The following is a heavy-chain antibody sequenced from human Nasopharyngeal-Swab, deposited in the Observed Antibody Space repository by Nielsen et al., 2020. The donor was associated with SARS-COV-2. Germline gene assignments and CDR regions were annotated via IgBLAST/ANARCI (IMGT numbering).Heavy chain of an antibody. CDR1: GFTVSSNY. D-gene: IGHD6-19*01. V-gene: IGHV3-53*01. J-gene: IGHJ3*02. CDR2: IYSGGST. CDR3: ARGLAVAGSRAFDI. Sequence: GESLNISCAASGFTVSSNYMSWVRQAPGKGLEWVSVIYSGGSTYYADSVKGRFTISRDNSKNTLYLQMNSLRAEDTAVYYCARGLAVAGSRAFDIWGQGTMVTVSS.